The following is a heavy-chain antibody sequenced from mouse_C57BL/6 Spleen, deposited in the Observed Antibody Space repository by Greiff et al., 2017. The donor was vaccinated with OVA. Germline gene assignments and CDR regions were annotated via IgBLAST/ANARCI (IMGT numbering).Heavy chain of an antibody. V-gene: IGHV3-6*01. CDR3: ATLITTVVAFRYFDV. J-gene: IGHJ1*03. D-gene: IGHD1-1*01. CDR2: ISYDGSN. Sequence: VQLQQSGPGLVKPSQSLSLTCSVTGYSITSGYYWNWIRQFPGNKLEWMGYISYDGSNNYNPSLKNRISITRDTSKNQFFLKLNSVTTEDTATYYCATLITTVVAFRYFDVWGTGTTVTVSS. CDR1: GYSITSGYY.